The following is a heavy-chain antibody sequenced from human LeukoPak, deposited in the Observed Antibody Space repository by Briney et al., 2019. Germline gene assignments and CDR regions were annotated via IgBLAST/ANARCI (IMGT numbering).Heavy chain of an antibody. CDR2: ISSSGSTI. D-gene: IGHD1-26*01. CDR1: GFTFSDYY. V-gene: IGHV3-11*04. Sequence: GGSLRLSCAASGFTFSDYYTSWIRQAPGKGLEWVSYISSSGSTIYYADSVKGRFTISRDNAKNSLYLQMNTLRAEDTAVYYCASSIVGAFFDYWGQGTLVTVSS. J-gene: IGHJ4*02. CDR3: ASSIVGAFFDY.